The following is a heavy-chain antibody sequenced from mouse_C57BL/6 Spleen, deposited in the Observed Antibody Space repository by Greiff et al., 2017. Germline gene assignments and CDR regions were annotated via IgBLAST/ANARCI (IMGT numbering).Heavy chain of an antibody. CDR2: IDPSDSET. CDR3: AREGDYGSSHFDY. J-gene: IGHJ2*01. CDR1: GYTFTSYW. Sequence: VQLQQPGAELVRPGSSVKLSCKASGYTFTSYWMHWVKQRPIQGLEWIGNIDPSDSETHYNQKFKDKATLTVDKSSSTAYMQLSSLTSEDSAVYYCAREGDYGSSHFDYWGQGTTLTVSS. D-gene: IGHD1-1*01. V-gene: IGHV1-52*01.